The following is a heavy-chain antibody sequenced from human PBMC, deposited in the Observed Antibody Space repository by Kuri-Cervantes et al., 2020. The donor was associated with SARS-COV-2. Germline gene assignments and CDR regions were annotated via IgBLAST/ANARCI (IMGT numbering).Heavy chain of an antibody. CDR3: ARDRDMGGWPTTCIGGFDP. D-gene: IGHD2-15*01. CDR2: INPNSGGT. J-gene: IGHJ5*02. Sequence: ASVQVSCKASGYTFTGYYIHWVRHATGEGLEWMGWINPNSGGTNYAQKFQGGVTITADESTITAYMELSSLTSEDTAMYYCARDRDMGGWPTTCIGGFDPWGQGTLVTCYS. CDR1: GYTFTGYY. V-gene: IGHV1-2*02.